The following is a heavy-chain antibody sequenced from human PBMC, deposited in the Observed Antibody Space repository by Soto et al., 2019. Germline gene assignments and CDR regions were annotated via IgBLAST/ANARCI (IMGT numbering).Heavy chain of an antibody. V-gene: IGHV4-34*01. CDR3: ARGIPIQEDAPDKDYFDS. D-gene: IGHD2-21*01. CDR2: INHSGRT. Sequence: NPSETLSLTCAVYGGSFSGYYWSWIRQPPGKGLEWIGEINHSGRTNENPSLKSRVTISVDTSKNQFSLKLRSVTAADTAVYYCARGIPIQEDAPDKDYFDSWGQGSQVTVSS. J-gene: IGHJ4*02. CDR1: GGSFSGYY.